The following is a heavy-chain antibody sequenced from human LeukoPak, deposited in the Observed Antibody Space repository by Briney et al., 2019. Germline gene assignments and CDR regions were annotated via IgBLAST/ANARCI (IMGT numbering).Heavy chain of an antibody. Sequence: SQTLSLTCAVSGGSISSGGYSWSWIRQPPGKGLEWIGYIYHSGSTYYNPSLKSRVTISVDRSKNQFSLKLSSVTAADTAVYYCARDREGLQLLDYWGQGTLVTVSS. D-gene: IGHD6-6*01. CDR2: IYHSGST. CDR1: GGSISSGGYS. J-gene: IGHJ4*02. V-gene: IGHV4-30-2*01. CDR3: ARDREGLQLLDY.